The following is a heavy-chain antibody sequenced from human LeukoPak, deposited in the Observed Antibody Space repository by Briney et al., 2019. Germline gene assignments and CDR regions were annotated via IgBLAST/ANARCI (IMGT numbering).Heavy chain of an antibody. Sequence: ASVKVSCKASGYTFTSYGISWVRQAPGQGLEWMGLISAYNGNTNYAQKLQGRVTMATDTSTSTAYMELRSLRSDDTAVYYCARGGPWGYSYGRARMDVWGKGTTVTVSS. V-gene: IGHV1-18*04. CDR2: ISAYNGNT. CDR3: ARGGPWGYSYGRARMDV. D-gene: IGHD5-18*01. J-gene: IGHJ6*04. CDR1: GYTFTSYG.